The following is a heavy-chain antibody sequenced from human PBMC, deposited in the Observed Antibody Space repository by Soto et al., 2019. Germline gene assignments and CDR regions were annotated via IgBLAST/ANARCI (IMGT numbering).Heavy chain of an antibody. CDR2: INHSGST. CDR3: ARRIVVVPAAKSTPFDY. V-gene: IGHV4-34*01. CDR1: GGSFSGYY. Sequence: SETLSLTCAVYGGSFSGYYWSWIRQPPGKGLEWIGEINHSGSTNYNPSLKSRVTISVDTSKNQFSLKLSSVTAADTAVYYCARRIVVVPAAKSTPFDYWGQGTLVTVSS. J-gene: IGHJ4*02. D-gene: IGHD2-2*01.